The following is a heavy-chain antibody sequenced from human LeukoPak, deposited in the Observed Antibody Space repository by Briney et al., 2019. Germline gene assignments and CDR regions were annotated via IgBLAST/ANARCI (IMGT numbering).Heavy chain of an antibody. CDR3: ARQGYGGKGDY. CDR1: GGSISSSSYY. V-gene: IGHV4-39*01. J-gene: IGHJ4*02. Sequence: SETLSLTCTVSGGSISSSSYYWGWIRQPPGKGLEWIGSIYYSGSTYYNPSLKSRVTISVDTSKNQFSLKLSSGTAADTAVYYCARQGYGGKGDYWGQGTLVTVSS. CDR2: IYYSGST. D-gene: IGHD4-23*01.